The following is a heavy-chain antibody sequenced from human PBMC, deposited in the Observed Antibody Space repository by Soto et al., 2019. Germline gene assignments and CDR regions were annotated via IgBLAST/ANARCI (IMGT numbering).Heavy chain of an antibody. CDR1: GGSISSGGYY. CDR3: ARDNYYTGSGYSPSSAAYFQH. CDR2: ISYSGSS. V-gene: IGHV4-31*03. J-gene: IGHJ1*01. Sequence: QVQLQESGPGLVKPSQTLSLTCSVSGGSISSGGYYWSWIGQYQGKGLEWIGYISYSGSSYYTPSLKRRIPRAVDTSKNHFFLTLRSVTAADTAVYYCARDNYYTGSGYSPSSAAYFQHWGQGTLVIVSS. D-gene: IGHD3-22*01.